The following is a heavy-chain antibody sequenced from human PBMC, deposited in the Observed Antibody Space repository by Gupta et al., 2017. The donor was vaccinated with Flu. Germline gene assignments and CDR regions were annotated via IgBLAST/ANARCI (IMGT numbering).Heavy chain of an antibody. V-gene: IGHV3-23*01. D-gene: IGHD3-3*01. J-gene: IGHJ6*03. CDR3: AKGPSRRIFGVVFPEGYMDV. Sequence: EVQLLESGGGLVQPGGSLRLSCAASGFTFSSYAMSWVRQVPGKGLEWVSAISGSDNRTYYADSVKGRLTISRDNSKNTLNLQMNSLRVEDTAVYYCAKGPSRRIFGVVFPEGYMDVWGRGTTVTVSS. CDR1: GFTFSSYA. CDR2: ISGSDNRT.